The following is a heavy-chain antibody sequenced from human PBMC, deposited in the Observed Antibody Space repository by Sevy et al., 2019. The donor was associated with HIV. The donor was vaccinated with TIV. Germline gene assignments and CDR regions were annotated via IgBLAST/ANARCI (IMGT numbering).Heavy chain of an antibody. D-gene: IGHD6-19*01. CDR1: GGSISSYY. CDR3: ARVGSGFFFDY. V-gene: IGHV4-59*13. CDR2: IYYSGST. J-gene: IGHJ4*02. Sequence: SETLSLTCTVSGGSISSYYWSWIRQPPGKGLEWIGYIYYSGSTNYNPSLKSRVTISVDTSKNQFSLQLSSVTAADTAVYYCARVGSGFFFDYWGQGTLVTVSS.